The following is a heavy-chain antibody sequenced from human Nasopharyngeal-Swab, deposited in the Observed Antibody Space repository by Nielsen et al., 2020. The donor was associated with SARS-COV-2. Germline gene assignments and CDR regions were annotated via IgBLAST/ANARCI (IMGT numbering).Heavy chain of an antibody. CDR2: INPRGGST. CDR1: GYSFTSYY. J-gene: IGHJ4*02. Sequence: ASVKVSCKASGYSFTSYYMHWVRQAPGQGLEWMGIINPRGGSTSYAQKFQGRVTMTRDTSTSTVYMELSSLRSEDTAVYYCASLSAVTTSDYWGQGTLVTVSS. D-gene: IGHD4-17*01. V-gene: IGHV1-46*01. CDR3: ASLSAVTTSDY.